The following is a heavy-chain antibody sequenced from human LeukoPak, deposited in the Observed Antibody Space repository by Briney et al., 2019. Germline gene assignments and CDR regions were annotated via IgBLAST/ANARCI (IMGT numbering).Heavy chain of an antibody. D-gene: IGHD3/OR15-3a*01. Sequence: PSETLSLTCTVSGGSISNNYWYWIRQSPGKGLEWIGNFYNGGSTNYNPSLKSRVTISVETSKNQFFLKLNSVTAADTAVYYCAKSHFWTGYPSDYWGQGILVTVSS. J-gene: IGHJ4*02. V-gene: IGHV4-59*01. CDR2: FYNGGST. CDR3: AKSHFWTGYPSDY. CDR1: GGSISNNY.